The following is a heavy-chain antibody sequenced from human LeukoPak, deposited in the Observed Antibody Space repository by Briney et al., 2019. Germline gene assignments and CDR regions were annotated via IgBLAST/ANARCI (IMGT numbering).Heavy chain of an antibody. D-gene: IGHD3-22*01. J-gene: IGHJ4*02. Sequence: SETLSLTCAVYGGSFSGYYWSWIRQPPGKGLEWIGEINHSGSTNYNPSLKSRVTISVDTSKNQFSLKLSSVTAADTAVYYCARRNNNYYDCSGLTHWGQGTLVTVSS. CDR2: INHSGST. CDR1: GGSFSGYY. CDR3: ARRNNNYYDCSGLTH. V-gene: IGHV4-34*01.